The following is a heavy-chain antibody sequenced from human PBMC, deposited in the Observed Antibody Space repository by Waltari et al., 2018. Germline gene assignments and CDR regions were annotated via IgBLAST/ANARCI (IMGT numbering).Heavy chain of an antibody. CDR3: AGSSNFGIYGLDV. CDR1: GGSISSYY. Sequence: QVQLQESGPGLVKPSETLSLICNVPGGSISSYYWHWIRQPAGKGLEWIGRIYASGSTSYNPSLESRISMSVDTSKNHFSLKLSSVTAADTGVYYCAGSSNFGIYGLDVWGQGTTVVVSS. J-gene: IGHJ6*02. CDR2: IYASGST. D-gene: IGHD3-3*01. V-gene: IGHV4-4*07.